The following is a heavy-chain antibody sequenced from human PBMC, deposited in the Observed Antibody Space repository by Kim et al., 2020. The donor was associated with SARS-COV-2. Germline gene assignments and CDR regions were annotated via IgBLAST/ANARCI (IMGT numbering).Heavy chain of an antibody. V-gene: IGHV6-1*01. J-gene: IGHJ2*01. D-gene: IGHD6-6*01. CDR3: ARQRATRIAARHWYFDL. Sequence: VKSRITINPDTSKNQFSLQLNSVTPEDTAVYYCARQRATRIAARHWYFDLWGRGTLVTVSS.